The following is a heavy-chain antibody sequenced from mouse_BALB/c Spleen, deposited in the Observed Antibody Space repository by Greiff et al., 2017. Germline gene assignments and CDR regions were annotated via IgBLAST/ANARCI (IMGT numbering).Heavy chain of an antibody. CDR2: IWAGGST. V-gene: IGHV2-9*02. D-gene: IGHD2-4*01. CDR1: GFSLTSYG. Sequence: VKLMESGPGLVAPSQSLSITCTVSGFSLTSYGVHWVRQPPGKGLEWLGVIWAGGSTNYNSALMSRLSISKDNSKSQVFLKMNSLQTDDTAMYYCARPQITTRVYYYAMDYWGQGTSVTVSS. CDR3: ARPQITTRVYYYAMDY. J-gene: IGHJ4*01.